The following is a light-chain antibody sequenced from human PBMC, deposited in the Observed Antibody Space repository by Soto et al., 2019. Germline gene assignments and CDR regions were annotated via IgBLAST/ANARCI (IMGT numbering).Light chain of an antibody. CDR3: SSYTSSSTLSTYV. J-gene: IGLJ1*01. CDR1: SSDVGGYNY. CDR2: DVS. V-gene: IGLV2-14*03. Sequence: QSVLTQPASVSGSPGQSITISCTGTSSDVGGYNYVSWYQHHPGKAPKLMIYDVSTRPSGVSNRFSGSKSGNTASLIISGLQAQDEADYYCSSYTSSSTLSTYVFGTGTKLTVL.